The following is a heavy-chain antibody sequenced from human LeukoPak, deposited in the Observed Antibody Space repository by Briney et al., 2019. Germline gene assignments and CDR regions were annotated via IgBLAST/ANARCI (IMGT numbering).Heavy chain of an antibody. CDR3: AKDEFVASDFTGAFDI. CDR2: ISWNSGSI. J-gene: IGHJ3*02. CDR1: GFNFDDYA. Sequence: GGSLRLSXAASGFNFDDYAMHWVWQAPGKGLEWLSGISWNSGSICYADSVKGRITISRDNAKNSLYLQMNSLRAEDMALYYCAKDEFVASDFTGAFDIWGQGTMVTVSS. D-gene: IGHD2-8*02. V-gene: IGHV3-9*03.